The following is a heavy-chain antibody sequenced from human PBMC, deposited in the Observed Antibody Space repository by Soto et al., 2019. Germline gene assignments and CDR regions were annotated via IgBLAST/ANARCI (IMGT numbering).Heavy chain of an antibody. Sequence: EASVKVSCKASGFTFTSSAVQWVRQARGQRLEWIGWIVVGSGNTNYAQKFQERVTITRDMSTSTAYMELSSLRSEDTAVYYCAAVTAMVNKTDYWGQGTLVTVSS. CDR3: AAVTAMVNKTDY. D-gene: IGHD5-18*01. V-gene: IGHV1-58*01. J-gene: IGHJ4*02. CDR1: GFTFTSSA. CDR2: IVVGSGNT.